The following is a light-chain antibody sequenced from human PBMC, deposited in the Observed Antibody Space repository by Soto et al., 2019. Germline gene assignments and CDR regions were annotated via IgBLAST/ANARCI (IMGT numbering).Light chain of an antibody. CDR2: KGT. V-gene: IGLV2-23*01. Sequence: LAQPASVSGSPGQSITISCTGTSSDVGAYNSVSWYQQHPHKAPQVIIYKGTQRPSGVSNRFSGSTSGNAASLTISGLQADDEADYFCCSSAPESTYVFGNGTKVTVL. CDR3: CSSAPESTYV. CDR1: SSDVGAYNS. J-gene: IGLJ1*01.